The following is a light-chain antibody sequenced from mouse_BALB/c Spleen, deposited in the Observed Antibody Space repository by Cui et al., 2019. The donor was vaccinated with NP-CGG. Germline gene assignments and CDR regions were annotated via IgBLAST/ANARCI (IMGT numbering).Light chain of an antibody. CDR2: GTN. Sequence: AVVIQESALTTSPGETVTLTCRSSTGAITTSNYANWVQVKPDHLFTGLIGGTNNRAPGLPARFSGSLIGDKAALTITGAQTEDEAIYFCALWYSNHWVFGGGTKLTVL. CDR3: ALWYSNHWV. V-gene: IGLV1*01. CDR1: TGAITTSNY. J-gene: IGLJ1*01.